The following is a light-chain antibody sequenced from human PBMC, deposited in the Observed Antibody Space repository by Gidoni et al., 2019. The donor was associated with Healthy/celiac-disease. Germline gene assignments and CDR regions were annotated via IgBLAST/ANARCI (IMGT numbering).Light chain of an antibody. V-gene: IGKV3-20*01. Sequence: EIVLTQSPGTLSLSPGERATLACRASQSGSSSYLAWYQQKPGQAPRPLIYGASSRATGIPDRFSGSGSGTDFTLTISRLEPEDFAVYYCQQYGSSFTFGPGTKVDIK. J-gene: IGKJ3*01. CDR1: QSGSSSY. CDR2: GAS. CDR3: QQYGSSFT.